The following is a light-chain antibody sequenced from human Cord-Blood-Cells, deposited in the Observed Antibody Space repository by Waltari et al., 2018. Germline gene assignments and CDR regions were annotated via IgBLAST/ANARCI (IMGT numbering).Light chain of an antibody. CDR1: SRDVGGYNY. V-gene: IGLV2-8*01. J-gene: IGLJ2*01. CDR2: EVS. Sequence: QSALTQPPSASGSPGQSLPIPCTGTSRDVGGYNYVPWYQQHPGKAPKLMIYEVSKRPYGVPDRFSGSKSGNTASLTVSGLQAEDEADYYCSSYAGSNNLVFGGGTKLTVL. CDR3: SSYAGSNNLV.